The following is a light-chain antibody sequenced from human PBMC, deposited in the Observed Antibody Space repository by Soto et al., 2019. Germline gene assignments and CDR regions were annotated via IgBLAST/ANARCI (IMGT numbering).Light chain of an antibody. Sequence: AIRMTQSPSSFSASTGDRVTITCRASQGISSYLAWYQQKPGKAPKLLIYAASTLQSGVPSRFSGSGSGRDFTLTISCLQSEDFATYYCQQYYSYPYTFGQGTKVDIK. CDR3: QQYYSYPYT. CDR2: AAS. J-gene: IGKJ2*01. CDR1: QGISSY. V-gene: IGKV1-8*01.